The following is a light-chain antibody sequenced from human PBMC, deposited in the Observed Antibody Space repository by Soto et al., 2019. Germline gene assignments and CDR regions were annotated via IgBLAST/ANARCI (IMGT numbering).Light chain of an antibody. J-gene: IGKJ3*01. CDR3: QQSYSTPCT. Sequence: DIQMTQSPSTLSASVGDRITITCRASQSISVWLAWYQQKAGKAPNLLIYKASRLESGVPSRYSGSGSETEFTLTISGLQPGDSATYYCQQSYSTPCTVGPGTKVDSK. CDR2: KAS. V-gene: IGKV1-5*03. CDR1: QSISVW.